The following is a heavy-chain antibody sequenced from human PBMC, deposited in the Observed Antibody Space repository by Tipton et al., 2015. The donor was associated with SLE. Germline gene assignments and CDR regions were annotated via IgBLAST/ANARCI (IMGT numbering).Heavy chain of an antibody. J-gene: IGHJ4*02. V-gene: IGHV4-61*01. CDR3: ARTSYYGLVHF. CDR1: GGSIFISNDY. D-gene: IGHD3-10*01. CDR2: SYYSGST. Sequence: TLSLTCTVSGGSIFISNDYWSWIRQSPGKGLEWIGYSYYSGSTTYNPSLKSRVTISVDMSKNQFSLKLSSVSAADTAVYYCARTSYYGLVHFWGQGTLVTVSS.